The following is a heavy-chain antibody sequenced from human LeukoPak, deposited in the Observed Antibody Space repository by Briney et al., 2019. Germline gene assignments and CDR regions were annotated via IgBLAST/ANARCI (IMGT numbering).Heavy chain of an antibody. Sequence: SETLSLTCTVSGGSISSYYWSWVRQPAGKGLEWIGRIYTSGSTNYNPSLKSRVTMSVDTSKNQFSLKLSSVTAADTAVYYCARDGGYCGGDCFVDVWGKGTTVTVSS. D-gene: IGHD2-21*02. CDR2: IYTSGST. CDR1: GGSISSYY. V-gene: IGHV4-4*07. CDR3: ARDGGYCGGDCFVDV. J-gene: IGHJ6*04.